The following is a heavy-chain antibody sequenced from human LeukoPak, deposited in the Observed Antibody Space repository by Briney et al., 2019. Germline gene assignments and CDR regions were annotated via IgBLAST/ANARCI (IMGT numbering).Heavy chain of an antibody. CDR2: IASDGDT. Sequence: GGSLRLSCAASGFTLRHFAMNWVRQAPGKGLEWVSSIASDGDTFYADAVKGRFTISRDISENTLHLQMNSLRADDTALYFCANEAHRHLDLHNWGQGTLVTVSS. CDR3: ANEAHRHLDLHN. D-gene: IGHD5-24*01. V-gene: IGHV3-23*01. CDR1: GFTLRHFA. J-gene: IGHJ4*02.